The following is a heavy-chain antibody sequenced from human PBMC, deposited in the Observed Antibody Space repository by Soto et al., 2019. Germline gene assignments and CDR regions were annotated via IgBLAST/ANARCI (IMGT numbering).Heavy chain of an antibody. J-gene: IGHJ4*02. CDR1: GFTFSTYW. CDR2: MDQDGSET. V-gene: IGHV3-7*01. Sequence: EVQLVESGGGLVQPGGSLRLSCAASGFTFSTYWMTWVRQPPGKGLEWVANMDQDGSETYYVDSVRGRFTVSRDNAKXXXXXXXXXXXXXXXXXXXXXXXGNFFIYWGQGTLVTVSP. CDR3: XXXGNFFIY. D-gene: IGHD3-10*01.